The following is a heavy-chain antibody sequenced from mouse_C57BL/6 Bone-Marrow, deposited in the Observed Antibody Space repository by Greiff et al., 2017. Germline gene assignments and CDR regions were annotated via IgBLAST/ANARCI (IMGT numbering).Heavy chain of an antibody. Sequence: EVKLVESGGGLVKPGGSLKLSCAASGFTFSSYAMSWVRQTPEKRLEWVATISDGGSYTYYPDNVKGRFTISRDNAKNNLYLQMSHLKSEDTAMYYCARGVYYDLYYYAMDYWGQGTSVTVSS. CDR2: ISDGGSYT. D-gene: IGHD2-4*01. V-gene: IGHV5-4*03. CDR1: GFTFSSYA. J-gene: IGHJ4*01. CDR3: ARGVYYDLYYYAMDY.